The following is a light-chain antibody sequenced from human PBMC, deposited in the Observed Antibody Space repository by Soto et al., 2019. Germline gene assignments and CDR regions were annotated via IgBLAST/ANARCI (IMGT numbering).Light chain of an antibody. V-gene: IGKV3-20*01. J-gene: IGKJ1*01. CDR3: HHYGASPRT. CDR1: QSVSSTY. Sequence: EIVLTQSPGTLSLSPGEGATLSCRASQSVSSTYLVWYQQKPGQAPRLLIFAASSRATGIPDRFSGSGSGTDFTLTIRSLEPEDFAVYYCHHYGASPRTFGQGTKVEIK. CDR2: AAS.